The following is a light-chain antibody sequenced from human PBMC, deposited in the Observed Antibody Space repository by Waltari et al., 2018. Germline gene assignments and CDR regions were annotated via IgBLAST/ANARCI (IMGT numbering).Light chain of an antibody. CDR1: RRLSNW. CDR3: QQYNTYSRT. J-gene: IGKJ1*01. Sequence: DIQMNQSPSTRSASIGDKVTITCRASRRLSNWVAWYQQKLGKAPKLLIYGASSLESGVPSRFSGSGSGTEFTLTISSLQPDDFATYYCQQYNTYSRTFGQGTTVEVK. V-gene: IGKV1-5*01. CDR2: GAS.